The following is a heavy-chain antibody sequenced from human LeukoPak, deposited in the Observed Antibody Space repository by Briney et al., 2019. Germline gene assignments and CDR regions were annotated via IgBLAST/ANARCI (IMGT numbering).Heavy chain of an antibody. D-gene: IGHD2-15*01. CDR3: AKSGQYCSGGSCQNWFDP. Sequence: GGSLRLSCAASGFTFGTYAMHWVRQAPGEGLEWVSGISWDSGNTHYADSVKGRFTISRDNAKNSLYLQMNSLRVEDTALYYCAKSGQYCSGGSCQNWFDPWGQGTLVTVSS. CDR2: ISWDSGNT. CDR1: GFTFGTYA. V-gene: IGHV3-9*01. J-gene: IGHJ5*02.